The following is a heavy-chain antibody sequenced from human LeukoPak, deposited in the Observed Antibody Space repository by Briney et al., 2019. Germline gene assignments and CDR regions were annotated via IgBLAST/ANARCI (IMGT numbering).Heavy chain of an antibody. V-gene: IGHV3-48*01. CDR2: ISSSGSTK. J-gene: IGHJ4*02. CDR3: ARGGLSIMGY. D-gene: IGHD2/OR15-2a*01. CDR1: GITFSSYS. Sequence: GGSLRLSCGASGITFSSYSMNWVRQAPGKGLEWVSYISSSGSTKYYADSVKGRFTISRDNARNPLYLQMNSLRAEDTAVYFCARGGLSIMGYWGQGTLVTVSS.